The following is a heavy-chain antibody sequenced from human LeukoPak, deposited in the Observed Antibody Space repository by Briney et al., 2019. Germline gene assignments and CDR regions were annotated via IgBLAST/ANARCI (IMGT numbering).Heavy chain of an antibody. V-gene: IGHV3-15*01. CDR2: IKSKTDGGTT. Sequence: PGGSLRLSCAASGFTFSNAWMSWVRQAPGKGLEWVGRIKSKTDGGTTDYAAPVKGRFTISRDDSKNTLYLQMNSLKTEDTAVYYCTTPLQWLGSGFDYWGQGTLVTVSS. CDR1: GFTFSNAW. D-gene: IGHD6-19*01. J-gene: IGHJ4*02. CDR3: TTPLQWLGSGFDY.